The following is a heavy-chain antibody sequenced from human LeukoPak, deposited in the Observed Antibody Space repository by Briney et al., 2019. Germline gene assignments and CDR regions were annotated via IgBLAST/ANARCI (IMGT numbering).Heavy chain of an antibody. D-gene: IGHD6-19*01. Sequence: PGGSLRLSCAASGFTFSSYAMPWVRQAPGKGLEWVAVISYDGSNKYYADSVKGRFTISRDNSKNTLYLQMNSLRAEDTAVYYCARESDRIAVAGSGAFDIWGQGTMVTVSS. CDR2: ISYDGSNK. CDR3: ARESDRIAVAGSGAFDI. V-gene: IGHV3-30-3*01. CDR1: GFTFSSYA. J-gene: IGHJ3*02.